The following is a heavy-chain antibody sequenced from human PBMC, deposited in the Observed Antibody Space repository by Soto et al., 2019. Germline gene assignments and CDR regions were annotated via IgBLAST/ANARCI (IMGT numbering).Heavy chain of an antibody. CDR3: ARGVVPASMVDYYYYMDV. CDR2: IIPILGIA. D-gene: IGHD2-2*01. V-gene: IGHV1-69*02. Sequence: ASVKVSCKASGGTFSSYTISWVRQAPGQGLEWMGRIIPILGIANYAQKFQGRVTITADKSTSTAYMELSSLRSEDTAVYYCARGVVPASMVDYYYYMDVWGKGTTVTVSS. CDR1: GGTFSSYT. J-gene: IGHJ6*03.